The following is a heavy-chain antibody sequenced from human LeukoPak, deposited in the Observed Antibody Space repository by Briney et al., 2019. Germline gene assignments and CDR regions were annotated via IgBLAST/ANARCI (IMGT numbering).Heavy chain of an antibody. CDR2: IYYSGIT. CDR1: GASITSYY. CDR3: ARDLYGGYCSSTSCYGNWFDP. Sequence: PSETLSLTCTVSGASITSYYWSWIRQPPGKGLEWIGYIYYSGITNYNPSLMSRVTISVDTSKNQFPLRLSSVTAADTAVYYCARDLYGGYCSSTSCYGNWFDPWGQGTLVTVSS. V-gene: IGHV4-59*01. D-gene: IGHD2-2*01. J-gene: IGHJ5*02.